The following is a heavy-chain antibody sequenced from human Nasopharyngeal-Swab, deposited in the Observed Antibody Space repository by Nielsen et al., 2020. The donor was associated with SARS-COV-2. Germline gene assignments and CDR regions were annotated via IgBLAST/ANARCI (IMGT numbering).Heavy chain of an antibody. V-gene: IGHV3-23*01. CDR2: ISRGGEST. CDR1: GFTFSEYA. Sequence: GESLKISCAASGFTFSEYAFHWVRQAPGKGLEWVSVISRGGESTHYADSVKGRFSISRVDSRETVYLQMDSLRAEDTAVYYCAKDPSFVGSLQFDQWGRGTLVTVSS. D-gene: IGHD1-26*01. J-gene: IGHJ4*02. CDR3: AKDPSFVGSLQFDQ.